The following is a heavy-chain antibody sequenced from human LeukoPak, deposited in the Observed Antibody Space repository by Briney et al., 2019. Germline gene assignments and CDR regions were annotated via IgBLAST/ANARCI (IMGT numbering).Heavy chain of an antibody. J-gene: IGHJ6*02. V-gene: IGHV5-51*01. CDR3: ARLGDYGMDV. CDR1: IYSFTSYW. CDR2: INPADSDT. Sequence: GESLKIPCKGYIYSFTSYWIGWVRQMPGKGLEWMGIINPADSDTRYSPSFQGQVTISTVKSISTAYLQWSGLKASDTAMYYCARLGDYGMDVWGQGTTVAVSS.